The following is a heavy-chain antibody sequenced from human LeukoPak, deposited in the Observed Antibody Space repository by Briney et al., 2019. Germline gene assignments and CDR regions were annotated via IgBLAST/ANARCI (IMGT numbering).Heavy chain of an antibody. CDR2: INPNSGGT. CDR1: GYTFTGYY. Sequence: ASVKVSCKASGYTFTGYYMHWVRQAPGQGLEWMGWINPNSGGTNYAQKFQGRVTMTRDTSISTAYMELSRPRSDDTAVYYCAAITIFGVVISFDYWGQGTLVTVSS. V-gene: IGHV1-2*02. J-gene: IGHJ4*02. CDR3: AAITIFGVVISFDY. D-gene: IGHD3-3*01.